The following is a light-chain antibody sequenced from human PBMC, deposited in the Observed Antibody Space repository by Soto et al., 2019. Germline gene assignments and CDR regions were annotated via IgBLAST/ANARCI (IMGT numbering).Light chain of an antibody. CDR1: QSVSSY. CDR2: DVS. Sequence: EVVLTQSPVTLSLSPEERATISCTASQSVSSYLAWYQQKHGQAPRLLIYDVSNRATGIPARFSGSGSGTDFTLTISSLEPEDFAVYYCQQRNYWQVTFGQGTRLEIK. CDR3: QQRNYWQVT. V-gene: IGKV3-11*01. J-gene: IGKJ5*01.